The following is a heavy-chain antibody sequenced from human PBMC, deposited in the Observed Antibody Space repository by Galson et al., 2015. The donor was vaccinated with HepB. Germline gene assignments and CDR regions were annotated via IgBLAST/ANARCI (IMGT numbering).Heavy chain of an antibody. CDR2: ISYDGTKK. CDR1: GFTFSSYA. CDR3: AKDLWMFSSSSSHFDY. J-gene: IGHJ4*02. V-gene: IGHV3-30*18. Sequence: SLRLSCAASGFTFSSYAMHWVRQAPGEGLEWVAFISYDGTKKYYADSVKGRFTISRDNSKDTLSLQMSSLRTDDTAVYYCAKDLWMFSSSSSHFDYWGQGTLVTVSS. D-gene: IGHD6-6*01.